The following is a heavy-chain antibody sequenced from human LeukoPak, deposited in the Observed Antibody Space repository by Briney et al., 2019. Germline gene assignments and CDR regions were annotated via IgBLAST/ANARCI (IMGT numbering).Heavy chain of an antibody. CDR1: GFTFSNNY. CDR3: AREGPYSSGTFRY. V-gene: IGHV3-53*01. CDR2: IYSGDST. J-gene: IGHJ4*02. Sequence: GGSLRLSCAASGFTFSNNYMSWVRQAPGKGLEWVSVIYSGDSTYYADSVKGRFTISRDNSKNMLYLQMNSLRTEDTAVYYCAREGPYSSGTFRYWGQGTLVTVSS. D-gene: IGHD6-25*01.